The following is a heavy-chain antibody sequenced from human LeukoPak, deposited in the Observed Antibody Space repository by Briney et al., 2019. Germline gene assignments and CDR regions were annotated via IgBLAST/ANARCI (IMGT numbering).Heavy chain of an antibody. D-gene: IGHD6-13*01. Sequence: GGSLRLSCAASGFTFSNYAMHWVRQAPGKGLEWVAVVSSDGNSKYYADSMKGRFTISRDNSKNTLYLQINSLGADDTAVFYCAKDGGRAAAGTVDSWGQGALVTVSS. CDR3: AKDGGRAAAGTVDS. CDR1: GFTFSNYA. V-gene: IGHV3-30*18. CDR2: VSSDGNSK. J-gene: IGHJ4*02.